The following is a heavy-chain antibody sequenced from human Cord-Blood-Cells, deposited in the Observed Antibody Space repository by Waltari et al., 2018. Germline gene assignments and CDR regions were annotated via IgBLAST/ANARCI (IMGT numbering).Heavy chain of an antibody. J-gene: IGHJ4*02. Sequence: QVTLKESGTVLVKPTETLTLTCTVSGFSLSNARMGVSWIRQPQGKALVWLAHIFSNDDRSYSTSRNSRRTISKDTSKSQVFLTMTNVDPVDTATYYCARIFDTGYSSSLYFDYWGQGTLVTVSS. D-gene: IGHD6-13*01. CDR2: IFSNDDR. V-gene: IGHV2-26*01. CDR1: GFSLSNARMG. CDR3: ARIFDTGYSSSLYFDY.